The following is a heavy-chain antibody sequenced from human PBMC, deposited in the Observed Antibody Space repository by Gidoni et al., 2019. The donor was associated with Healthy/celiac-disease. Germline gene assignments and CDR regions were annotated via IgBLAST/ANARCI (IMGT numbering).Heavy chain of an antibody. CDR3: ARTYYYDSSGYYPPHFDY. D-gene: IGHD3-22*01. V-gene: IGHV4-34*01. CDR2: INHSGST. Sequence: QVQLQQWGAGLLKPSETLSLPCAVYGGSFSGYYWSWIRQPPGKGLEWIGEINHSGSTNYNPSLKSRVTISVDTSKNQFSLKLSSVTAADTAVYYCARTYYYDSSGYYPPHFDYWGQGTLVTVSS. CDR1: GGSFSGYY. J-gene: IGHJ4*02.